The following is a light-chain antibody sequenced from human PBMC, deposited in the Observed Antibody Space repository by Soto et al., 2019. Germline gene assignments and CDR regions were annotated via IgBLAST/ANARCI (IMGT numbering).Light chain of an antibody. CDR3: QQYGSSTIT. Sequence: DIILTQSPATLSLSPGERATLSCGASQSVSSSYVAWYQHRPGLAPRLLIHDASSRATGIPDRFSGTKSGTDFTLTLRRLQTEDSAVYDCQQYGSSTITFGQGTRLEIK. CDR2: DAS. J-gene: IGKJ5*01. V-gene: IGKV3D-20*01. CDR1: QSVSSSY.